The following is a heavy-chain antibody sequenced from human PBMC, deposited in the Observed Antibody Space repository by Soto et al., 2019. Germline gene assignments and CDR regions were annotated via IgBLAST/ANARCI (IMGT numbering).Heavy chain of an antibody. CDR2: ISGRGTTT. D-gene: IGHD2-2*01. J-gene: IGHJ6*02. V-gene: IGHV3-48*02. CDR3: ARLGYCSSATCKYYFYYYGMDV. CDR1: GFTFSSYA. Sequence: PGGSLRLSCAASGFTFSSYAMHWVRQAPGKGLEWVSFISGRGTTTYYADSVKGRFTVSRDNAKNSLSLEVNSLRDEDTAVYYCARLGYCSSATCKYYFYYYGMDVWGQGTTVTVSS.